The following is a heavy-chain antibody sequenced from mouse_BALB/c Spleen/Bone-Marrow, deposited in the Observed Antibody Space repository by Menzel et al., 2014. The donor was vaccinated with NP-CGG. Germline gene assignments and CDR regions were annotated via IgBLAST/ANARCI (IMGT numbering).Heavy chain of an antibody. CDR2: ISSGSSTI. J-gene: IGHJ2*01. V-gene: IGHV5-17*02. Sequence: EVKLVESGGGFVQPGGSRKLSCAASGFTFSSFGMHWVRQTPEKGLEWVAYISSGSSTIYYADTVKGRFTISRDNPKNTLFLQVTSLRSEDTAMYYCTRGGNWDDFDYWGQGTTLTVSS. D-gene: IGHD4-1*01. CDR1: GFTFSSFG. CDR3: TRGGNWDDFDY.